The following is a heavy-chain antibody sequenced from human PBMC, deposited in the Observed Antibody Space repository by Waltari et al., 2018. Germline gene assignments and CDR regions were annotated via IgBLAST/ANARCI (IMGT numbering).Heavy chain of an antibody. V-gene: IGHV4-59*01. CDR2: IYYSVST. CDR1: GGSIRSYE. CDR3: AREDYYGSGSYSRRYYYYYMDV. J-gene: IGHJ6*03. D-gene: IGHD3-10*01. Sequence: QVQLQESGPGLVKPSETLSLTCTVSGGSIRSYEWSWIRQPPGKGLEWIGYIYYSVSTNYNPSLKSRVTISVDTSKNQFSLKLSSVTAADTAVYYFAREDYYGSGSYSRRYYYYYMDVWGKGTTVTVSS.